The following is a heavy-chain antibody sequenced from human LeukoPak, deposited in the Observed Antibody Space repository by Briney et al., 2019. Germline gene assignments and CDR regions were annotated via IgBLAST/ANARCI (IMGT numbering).Heavy chain of an antibody. CDR3: ARGRYYYDSSGYYYVEGWFDP. J-gene: IGHJ5*02. V-gene: IGHV4-59*01. D-gene: IGHD3-22*01. CDR1: GGSISSYY. CDR2: IYHSGST. Sequence: SETLSLTCTVSGGSISSYYWSWLRQPPGKGLEWIGYIYHSGSTNYNPSLKSRVTISVDTSKNQFSLKLSSVTAADTAVYYCARGRYYYDSSGYYYVEGWFDPWGQGTLVTVSS.